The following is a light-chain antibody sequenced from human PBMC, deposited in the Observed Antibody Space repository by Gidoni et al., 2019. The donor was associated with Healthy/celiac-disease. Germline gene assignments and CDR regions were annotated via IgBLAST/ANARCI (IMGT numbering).Light chain of an antibody. Sequence: IVMTQSPLSLPVTPGEPVSISCRSSQSLLHSNGYNYLDWYLQKPGQSPQLLIYLGSNRASGVPDRFSGSGSGTDFTLKISRVEAEDVGVYYCMQALQTPRTFXXXTKVEIK. J-gene: IGKJ1*01. V-gene: IGKV2-28*01. CDR3: MQALQTPRT. CDR1: QSLLHSNGYNY. CDR2: LGS.